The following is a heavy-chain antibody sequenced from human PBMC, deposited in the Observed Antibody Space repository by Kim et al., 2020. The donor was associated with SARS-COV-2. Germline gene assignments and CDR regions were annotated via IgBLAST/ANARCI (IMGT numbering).Heavy chain of an antibody. Sequence: GGSLRLSCAASGFTFSSHGMHWVRQAPGKGLEWVAVISYDGSNKYYADSVRGRFTISRDNSKNTLYLQIDSLRPEDTAVYYCANHNGLSRGYDSSRFDYWGQGTLVTVSS. CDR3: ANHNGLSRGYDSSRFDY. J-gene: IGHJ4*02. D-gene: IGHD3-22*01. CDR1: GFTFSSHG. CDR2: ISYDGSNK. V-gene: IGHV3-30*18.